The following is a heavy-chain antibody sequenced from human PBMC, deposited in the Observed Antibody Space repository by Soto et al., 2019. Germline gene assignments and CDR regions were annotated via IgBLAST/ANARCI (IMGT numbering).Heavy chain of an antibody. J-gene: IGHJ4*02. CDR3: ARTLYGGNFLDY. V-gene: IGHV1-46*01. Sequence: ASVKVSCKASGYIFTSYYMHWVRQAPGQGLEWMGIINPSGGSTSYAQKFQGRVTMTRDTSTGTVYMELSSLRSEDTAVYYCARTLYGGNFLDYWGQGTLVTDSS. CDR2: INPSGGST. D-gene: IGHD4-17*01. CDR1: GYIFTSYY.